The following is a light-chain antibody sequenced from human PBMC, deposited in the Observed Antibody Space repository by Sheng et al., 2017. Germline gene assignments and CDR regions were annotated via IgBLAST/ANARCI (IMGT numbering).Light chain of an antibody. CDR2: QAS. CDR1: QSVSRY. V-gene: IGKV1-5*03. Sequence: DIQMTQSPSTLSASVGDRVTITCRASQSVSRYLAWYQQKPGKAPKLLISQASSLESGVPSRFSGSGSGTEFTLTISSLQPDDFVTYYCQQYSSYSLWTFGQGTKVEIK. J-gene: IGKJ1*01. CDR3: QQYSSYSLWT.